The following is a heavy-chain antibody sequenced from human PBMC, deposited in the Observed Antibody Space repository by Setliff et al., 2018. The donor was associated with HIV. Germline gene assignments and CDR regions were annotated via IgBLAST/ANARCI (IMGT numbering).Heavy chain of an antibody. D-gene: IGHD6-6*01. CDR2: SYTSGST. J-gene: IGHJ6*02. CDR3: ARSDGQLDPYYYYGMDV. Sequence: SETLSLTCTVSGGSLSSYYWSWIRQPAGKGREWIGRSYTSGSTNYNPALKSRVTMSGDTSEIQFSLKLSSVTAADTAVYDCARSDGQLDPYYYYGMDVWGQGTTVTVS. CDR1: GGSLSSYY. V-gene: IGHV4-4*07.